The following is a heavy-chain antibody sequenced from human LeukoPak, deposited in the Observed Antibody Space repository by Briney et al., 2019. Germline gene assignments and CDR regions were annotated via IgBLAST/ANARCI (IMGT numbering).Heavy chain of an antibody. V-gene: IGHV4-59*08. CDR3: ARHISSGGTYAHFDY. D-gene: IGHD1-26*01. Sequence: SETLSLTCTVSGGSISSYYWSWIRQPPGKGLEWIGYSYYSGSTNYNPSLKSRVTISVDTSKNQFSLKLNSVTAADTAVYYCARHISSGGTYAHFDYWGQGTLVTVSS. CDR2: SYYSGST. J-gene: IGHJ4*02. CDR1: GGSISSYY.